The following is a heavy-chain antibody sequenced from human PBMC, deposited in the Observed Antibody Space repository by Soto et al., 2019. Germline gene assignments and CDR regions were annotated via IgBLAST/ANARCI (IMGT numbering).Heavy chain of an antibody. CDR3: SRGILV. Sequence: QVQLQESGPGLVKPSQTLSLTCTVSGGSINSGGYCWSWIRQHPGKGLDWIGCISYGGSTSYNPSLKSRVTLSVDTSTIQFSLKLTSVTAADTAVYYCSRGILVWGQGALITVSS. J-gene: IGHJ4*02. CDR2: ISYGGST. V-gene: IGHV4-31*03. D-gene: IGHD5-18*01. CDR1: GGSINSGGYC.